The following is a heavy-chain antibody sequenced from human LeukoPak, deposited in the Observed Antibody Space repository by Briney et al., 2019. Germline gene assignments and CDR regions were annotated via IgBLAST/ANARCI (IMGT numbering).Heavy chain of an antibody. CDR3: ATGGNRGIVVVPAAFYFDY. Sequence: ASVKVSCKASGGTFSSYAISWVRQAPGQGLEWMGGIIPIFGTANYAQKFQGRVTITADESTSTAYMELSSLRSEDTAVYYCATGGNRGIVVVPAAFYFDYWGQGTLVTVSS. D-gene: IGHD2-2*01. CDR1: GGTFSSYA. V-gene: IGHV1-69*01. J-gene: IGHJ4*02. CDR2: IIPIFGTA.